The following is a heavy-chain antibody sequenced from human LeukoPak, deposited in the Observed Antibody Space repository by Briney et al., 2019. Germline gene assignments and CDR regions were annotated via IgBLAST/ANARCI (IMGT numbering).Heavy chain of an antibody. Sequence: GGFLRLSCAASGFTFSSYSMNWVRQAPGKGLEWVSSISSSSTYIYYADSVKGRFTISRDNAKNSLYLQMNSLRADDTAVYYCARVAEAAAFDYWGQGTLVTVSS. J-gene: IGHJ4*02. CDR2: ISSSSTYI. CDR1: GFTFSSYS. CDR3: ARVAEAAAFDY. V-gene: IGHV3-21*01. D-gene: IGHD6-13*01.